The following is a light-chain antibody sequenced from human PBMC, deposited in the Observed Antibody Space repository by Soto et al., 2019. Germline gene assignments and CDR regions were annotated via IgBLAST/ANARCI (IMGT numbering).Light chain of an antibody. CDR2: GSS. Sequence: EFVLTQSPGTLSLSPGERATLSCRASQRVSSSYLAWYQQKPGQAPRLLIYGSSSRATGIPDRFSGTGSGTDFTLTISILEPEDFAVNYCQQYGSSPPWTFGQGTKVDIK. V-gene: IGKV3-20*01. J-gene: IGKJ1*01. CDR1: QRVSSSY. CDR3: QQYGSSPPWT.